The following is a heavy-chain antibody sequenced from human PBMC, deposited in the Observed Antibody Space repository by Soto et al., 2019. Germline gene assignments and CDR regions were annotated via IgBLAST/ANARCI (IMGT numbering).Heavy chain of an antibody. CDR2: ISSSGSTI. J-gene: IGHJ6*02. CDR3: ARDHKGGYYYYGMDV. Sequence: GGSLRLSCAASGFTFSSYEMNWVRQAPGKGLEWVSYISSSGSTIYYADSVKGRFTISRDNAKNSLYLQMNSLRAEDTAVYYCARDHKGGYYYYGMDVWGQGTAVTVSS. V-gene: IGHV3-48*03. CDR1: GFTFSSYE.